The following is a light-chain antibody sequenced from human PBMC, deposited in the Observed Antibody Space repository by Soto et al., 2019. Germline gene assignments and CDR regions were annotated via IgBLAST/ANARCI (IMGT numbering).Light chain of an antibody. CDR3: LQDINSPST. CDR2: AAS. Sequence: DIQITQSPSTLSGSVGDRVTITFRASQSIRSYLNWHQQKPGKAPKLLIYAASSLQSGVPSRFSGSGSGTDFTLTISSLQPEDSETYYCLQDINSPSTFGQGTKVDIK. V-gene: IGKV1-39*01. CDR1: QSIRSY. J-gene: IGKJ1*01.